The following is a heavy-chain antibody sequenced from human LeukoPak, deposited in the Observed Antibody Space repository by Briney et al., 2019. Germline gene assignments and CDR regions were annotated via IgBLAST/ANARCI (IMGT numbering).Heavy chain of an antibody. V-gene: IGHV3-9*01. Sequence: GRSLRLSCAASGFTFDDYAMHWVRQAPGKGLEWVSGISWNSGSIGYADSVKGRFTISRDNAKNSLYLQMNSLRAEDTALYYCAKRGYSYGVYNWFDPWGQGTLVTVSS. CDR3: AKRGYSYGVYNWFDP. CDR1: GFTFDDYA. J-gene: IGHJ5*02. CDR2: ISWNSGSI. D-gene: IGHD5-18*01.